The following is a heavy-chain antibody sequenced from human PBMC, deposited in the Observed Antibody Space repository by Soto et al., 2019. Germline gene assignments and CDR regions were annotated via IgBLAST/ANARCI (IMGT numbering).Heavy chain of an antibody. J-gene: IGHJ5*02. V-gene: IGHV3-21*01. CDR3: ARAISDADNWFDP. CDR1: GFTFSSYS. CDR2: ISSSSSYI. Sequence: XXSLRLSCAASGFTFSSYSMHWVLQAPGKGLEWVSSISSSSSYIYYADSVKGRFTISRDNAKNTLYLQMNSLRAEDTAVYYCARAISDADNWFDPWGQGTLVTVSS.